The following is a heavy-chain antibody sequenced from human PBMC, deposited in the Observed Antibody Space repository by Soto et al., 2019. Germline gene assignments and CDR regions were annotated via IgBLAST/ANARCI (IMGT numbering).Heavy chain of an antibody. D-gene: IGHD2-2*01. CDR2: INASNGNT. Sequence: ASVKVSCKASGYTFTSYSMHWVRQAPGQRLEWMGWINASNGNTKYSQKFQGRVTITRDTSASTAYMELRSLRSEDTAVYYCARSAYCISTSCYGGYYYYYGMDVWGQGTTVTVSS. V-gene: IGHV1-3*01. CDR1: GYTFTSYS. CDR3: ARSAYCISTSCYGGYYYYYGMDV. J-gene: IGHJ6*02.